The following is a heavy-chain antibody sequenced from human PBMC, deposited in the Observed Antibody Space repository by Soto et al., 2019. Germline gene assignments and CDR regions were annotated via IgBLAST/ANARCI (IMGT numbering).Heavy chain of an antibody. J-gene: IGHJ4*02. Sequence: GGSLRLSCAASGFTFTRYSMNWVRQAPGKGLEWVSSISSTTNYIYYGDSMKGRFTISRDNAKNSLYLEMNSLRAEDTAVYYCEREPDALTSNFDYWGQGTLVTVSS. V-gene: IGHV3-21*06. CDR3: EREPDALTSNFDY. CDR1: GFTFTRYS. CDR2: ISSTTNYI.